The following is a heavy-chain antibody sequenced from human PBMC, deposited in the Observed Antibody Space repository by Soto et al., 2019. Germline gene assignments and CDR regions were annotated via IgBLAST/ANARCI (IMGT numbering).Heavy chain of an antibody. CDR2: IYHSGST. Sequence: QVQLQESGPGLVKPSGTLSLTCAVSSGSISSSNWWSWVRQPPGKGLEWIGEIYHSGSTNYNPSLKSRVTISVVKSKYQVSLKLSSVTAADTAVYYCERAGYDYGDYYYFDYWGQGTLVTVFS. CDR1: SGSISSSNW. J-gene: IGHJ4*02. CDR3: ERAGYDYGDYYYFDY. D-gene: IGHD4-17*01. V-gene: IGHV4-4*02.